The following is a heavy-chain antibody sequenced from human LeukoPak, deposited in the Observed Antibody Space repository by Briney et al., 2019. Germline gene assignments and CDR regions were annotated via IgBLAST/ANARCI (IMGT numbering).Heavy chain of an antibody. CDR1: GYTFTSYD. CDR2: MNPNSGNT. D-gene: IGHD5-24*01. V-gene: IGHV1-8*01. CDR3: ARVRDGYNDAYDI. Sequence: ASVKVSCKASGYTFTSYDINWVRQAPGQGLEWMGWMNPNSGNTGYAQKFQGRVTMTRNTSISTAYMELSSLRSEDTAVYYCARVRDGYNDAYDIWGQGTMVTVHS. J-gene: IGHJ3*02.